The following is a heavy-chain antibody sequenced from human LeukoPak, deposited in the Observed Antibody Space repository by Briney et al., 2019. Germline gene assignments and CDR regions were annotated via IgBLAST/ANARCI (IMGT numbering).Heavy chain of an antibody. CDR2: ISSSGSTI. CDR1: GFTFSDYY. CDR3: ARDEFGPVRVGATRGREFDY. V-gene: IGHV3-11*01. J-gene: IGHJ4*02. D-gene: IGHD1-26*01. Sequence: GGSLRLSCAASGFTFSDYYMSWIRQAPGKGLEWVSYISSSGSTIYYADSVKGRFTISRDNAKNSLYLQMNSLRAEDTAVYYCARDEFGPVRVGATRGREFDYWGQGTLVTVSS.